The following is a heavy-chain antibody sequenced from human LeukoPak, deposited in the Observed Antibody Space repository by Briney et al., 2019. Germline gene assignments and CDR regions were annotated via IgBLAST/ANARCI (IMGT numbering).Heavy chain of an antibody. CDR1: GFTFTNAW. J-gene: IGHJ3*02. D-gene: IGHD3-22*01. Sequence: NPGGSLRLPCAASGFTFTNAWMSWVRQAPGKGLEWVGRIKSKTDGGTTDYAAPVKGRFTISRDDSKNTLYLQMNSLRAEDTAVYYCARDIKTFYDSSGPSGDAFDIWGQGTMVTVSS. CDR2: IKSKTDGGTT. CDR3: ARDIKTFYDSSGPSGDAFDI. V-gene: IGHV3-15*01.